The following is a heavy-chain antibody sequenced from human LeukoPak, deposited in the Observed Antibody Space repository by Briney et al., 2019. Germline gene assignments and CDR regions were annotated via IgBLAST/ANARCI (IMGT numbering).Heavy chain of an antibody. CDR1: GFTFSSYW. V-gene: IGHV3-7*01. CDR2: IKQDGSEK. J-gene: IGHJ5*02. Sequence: GGSLRLSCAASGFTFSSYWMSWVRQAPGKGLEWVANIKQDGSEKYYVDSVKGRFTISRDNAKNSLYLQMNSLRAEDTAVYYCAREGPAVAGGKPASYNWFDPWGQGTLVAVSS. CDR3: AREGPAVAGGKPASYNWFDP. D-gene: IGHD6-19*01.